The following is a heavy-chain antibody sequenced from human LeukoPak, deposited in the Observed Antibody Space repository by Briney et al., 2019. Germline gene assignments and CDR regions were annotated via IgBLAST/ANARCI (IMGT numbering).Heavy chain of an antibody. Sequence: GGTLRLSCAASGFTFSSYAMSWVRQAPGKGLEWVSAISGSGGSTYYADSVKGRFTISRDNSKNTLYLQMNSLRAEDTAVYYCAKQKDIVVVIATFDYWGQGTLVTVSS. D-gene: IGHD2-21*01. CDR3: AKQKDIVVVIATFDY. CDR1: GFTFSSYA. CDR2: ISGSGGST. J-gene: IGHJ4*02. V-gene: IGHV3-23*01.